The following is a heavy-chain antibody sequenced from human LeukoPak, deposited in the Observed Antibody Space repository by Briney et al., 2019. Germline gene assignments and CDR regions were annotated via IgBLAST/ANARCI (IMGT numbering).Heavy chain of an antibody. V-gene: IGHV3-23*01. D-gene: IGHD3-10*01. Sequence: GGSLRLSCAASGFTFSSYAMSWVRQAPGKGLEWASAISGSGGSTYYADSVKGRFTISRDNSKNTLYLQMNSLRAEDTAVYYCAKAVTYYYGSGSYYFWFDPWGQGTLVTVSS. CDR3: AKAVTYYYGSGSYYFWFDP. J-gene: IGHJ5*02. CDR1: GFTFSSYA. CDR2: ISGSGGST.